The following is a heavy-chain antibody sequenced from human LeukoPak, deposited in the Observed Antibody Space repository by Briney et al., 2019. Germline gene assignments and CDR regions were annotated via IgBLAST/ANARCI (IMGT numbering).Heavy chain of an antibody. V-gene: IGHV3-23*01. J-gene: IGHJ4*02. CDR1: GFTFNIFA. D-gene: IGHD3-22*01. CDR3: AKDQPFDGYPFDY. CDR2: ISGNGAGT. Sequence: AGGSLRLSCTASGFTFNIFAMNWVRQAPGKGLEWVSAISGNGAGTYYADSVKGRFTISRDNSKNTLYLQLNSLRAEDTAVYYCAKDQPFDGYPFDYWGQGTLVAVSS.